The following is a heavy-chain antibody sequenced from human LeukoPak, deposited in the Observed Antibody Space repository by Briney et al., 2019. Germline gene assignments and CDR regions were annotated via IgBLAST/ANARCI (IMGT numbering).Heavy chain of an antibody. Sequence: SVKVSCKASGGTFSSYAISWVRQAPGQGLEWMGGIIPIFGTANYAQKFQGRVTITADESTSAAYMELSSLRSEDTAVYYCASLKSGDFWSGFHYWGQGTLVTVSS. CDR3: ASLKSGDFWSGFHY. CDR1: GGTFSSYA. D-gene: IGHD3-3*01. J-gene: IGHJ4*02. V-gene: IGHV1-69*01. CDR2: IIPIFGTA.